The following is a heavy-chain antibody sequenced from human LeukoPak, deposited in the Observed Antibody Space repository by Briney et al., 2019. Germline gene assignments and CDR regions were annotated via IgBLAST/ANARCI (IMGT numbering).Heavy chain of an antibody. CDR3: AREGVEMATIYYFDY. CDR1: GFTFSSNY. V-gene: IGHV3-53*01. D-gene: IGHD5-24*01. CDR2: IYSGGST. J-gene: IGHJ4*02. Sequence: GGSLRLSCAASGFTFSSNYMSWVRQAPGKGLEWVSVIYSGGSTYYADSVKGRFTISRDNSKNTLYLQMNSLRAEDTAVYYCAREGVEMATIYYFDYWGQGTLVTVSS.